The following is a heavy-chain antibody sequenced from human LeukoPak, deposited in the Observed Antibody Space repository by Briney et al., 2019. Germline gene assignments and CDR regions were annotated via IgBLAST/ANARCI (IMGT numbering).Heavy chain of an antibody. CDR2: IYYSGST. J-gene: IGHJ4*02. Sequence: PSETLSLTCTVSGGSISSYYWSWIRQPPGKGLEWIGYIYYSGSTNYNPSLKSRVTISVDTSKNQFSLKLSSVTAADTAVYYCATASVSKTPDFDYWGQGTLVTVSS. CDR3: ATASVSKTPDFDY. CDR1: GGSISSYY. V-gene: IGHV4-59*01.